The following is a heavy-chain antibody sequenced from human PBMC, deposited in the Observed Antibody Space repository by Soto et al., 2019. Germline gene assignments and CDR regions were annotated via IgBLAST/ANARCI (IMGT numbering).Heavy chain of an antibody. Sequence: QVQLVQSGGEVKKPGASVKVSCKTSGYSFTTYGISWVRQAPGQGLEWMGWISGYNGNTHYAQKFQGRVSVTTDTSTSTAYMELRSLRSDDTAVYYCAREGPAPYYYCGMDVWGQGTTVTVSS. CDR2: ISGYNGNT. J-gene: IGHJ6*02. CDR1: GYSFTTYG. V-gene: IGHV1-18*01. CDR3: AREGPAPYYYCGMDV.